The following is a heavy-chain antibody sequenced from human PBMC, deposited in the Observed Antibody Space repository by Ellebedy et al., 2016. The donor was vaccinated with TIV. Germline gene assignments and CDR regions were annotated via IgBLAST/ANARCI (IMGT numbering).Heavy chain of an antibody. CDR3: ATDKVNPLGY. CDR1: GVTFNTYS. V-gene: IGHV3-48*04. CDR2: ISPTSSTI. J-gene: IGHJ4*02. Sequence: PGGSLRLSCAVSGVTFNTYSMNWVRQAPGKGLEWLTYISPTSSTIHYADSVKGRFTTSRDNAKNSLFLEMSSLRAEDTAVYFCATDKVNPLGYWGQGTLVTVSS. D-gene: IGHD2-21*01.